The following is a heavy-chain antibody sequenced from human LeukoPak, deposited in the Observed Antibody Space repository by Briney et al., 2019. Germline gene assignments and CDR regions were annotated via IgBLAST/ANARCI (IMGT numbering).Heavy chain of an antibody. Sequence: PGRSLILSCAASGFTFSNYDMHWVRQAPGKGLEWVAVIWYDGSNKYYADSVKGRFTISRDNSKNTLYLQMNSLRAEDTAVYYCARDDYGGKLDIWGQGTVVTVSS. D-gene: IGHD4-23*01. CDR1: GFTFSNYD. J-gene: IGHJ3*02. CDR3: ARDDYGGKLDI. CDR2: IWYDGSNK. V-gene: IGHV3-33*01.